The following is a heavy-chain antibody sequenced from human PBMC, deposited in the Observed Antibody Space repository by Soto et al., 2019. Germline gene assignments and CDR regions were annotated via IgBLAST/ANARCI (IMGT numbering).Heavy chain of an antibody. D-gene: IGHD3-22*01. CDR3: AREYYSDSSGGYFAY. Sequence: QVQLVESGGGVVQPGRSLRLSCAASGFTFSGYAMHWVRQAPGRGLEWVAVISYDGSNKYYADSVKGRLAISRDNTKNAVHLPFHVLSAEDAAVYYCAREYYSDSSGGYFAYWGQGTLVTVSS. V-gene: IGHV3-30*09. CDR2: ISYDGSNK. J-gene: IGHJ4*02. CDR1: GFTFSGYA.